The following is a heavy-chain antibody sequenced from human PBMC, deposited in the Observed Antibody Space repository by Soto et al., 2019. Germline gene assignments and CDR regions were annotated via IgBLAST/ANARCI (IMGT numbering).Heavy chain of an antibody. V-gene: IGHV3-11*01. CDR1: GFTFSDYY. Sequence: QVQLVESGGGLVQPGGSLRLSCTASGFTFSDYYMTWIRQAPGKGLESVSYICNSGTRMYYADSVKGRFTISRDNAKNSLYLQLNSLRAEDTAVYYCAREYYDVLTDYYRYYYIDVWGKGITVTVSS. CDR3: AREYYDVLTDYYRYYYIDV. CDR2: ICNSGTRM. D-gene: IGHD3-9*01. J-gene: IGHJ6*04.